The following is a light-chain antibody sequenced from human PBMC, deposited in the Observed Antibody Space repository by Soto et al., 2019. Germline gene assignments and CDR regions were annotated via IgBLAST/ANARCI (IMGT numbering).Light chain of an antibody. V-gene: IGKV1-33*01. CDR2: DVS. CDR3: QQYDSLPLT. J-gene: IGKJ5*01. CDR1: QDISNY. Sequence: IQMPQSPPSLSVSVGDRVTITCQASQDISNYLHWFQRKPGKAPQLLIFDVSNLQTGVPSRFSGGGSGTDFALTISSLEPEDIATYYCQQYDSLPLTFGQGTRLEIK.